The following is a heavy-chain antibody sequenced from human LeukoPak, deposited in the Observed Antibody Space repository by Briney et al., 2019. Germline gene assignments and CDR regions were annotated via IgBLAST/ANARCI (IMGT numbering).Heavy chain of an antibody. CDR3: ARDEYDSSGSPSDY. CDR1: GFTFDDYG. Sequence: GGSLRLSCAASGFTFDDYGMSWVRQAPGKGLEWVPGINWNGGSTGYADSVKGRFTISRDNAKNSLYLQMNSLRAEDTAVYYCARDEYDSSGSPSDYWGQGTLVTVSS. V-gene: IGHV3-20*04. D-gene: IGHD3-22*01. CDR2: INWNGGST. J-gene: IGHJ4*02.